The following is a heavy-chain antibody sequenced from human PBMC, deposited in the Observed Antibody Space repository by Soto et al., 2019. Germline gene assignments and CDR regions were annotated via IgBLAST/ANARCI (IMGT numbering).Heavy chain of an antibody. CDR3: ARDGHWNDLDY. J-gene: IGHJ4*02. Sequence: ASVKVSCKASGYTFSNHGICWVRQAPGQGLEWLGRISGYNGKTNYAQKFQGRITVTTDTSTSTAYMEVRSLTSDDTAVYYCARDGHWNDLDYWGQGTLVTVSS. V-gene: IGHV1-18*01. CDR2: ISGYNGKT. D-gene: IGHD1-1*01. CDR1: GYTFSNHG.